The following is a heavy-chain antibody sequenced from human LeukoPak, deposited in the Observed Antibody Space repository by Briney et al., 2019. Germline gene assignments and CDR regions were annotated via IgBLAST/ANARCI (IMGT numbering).Heavy chain of an antibody. Sequence: SGTLSLTCAVSGDSISSNNWWTWVRQPPGKGLEWIGAIYHTGITDHNPSLKSRVSLSVEKSKNQFSLKLFSVTAADTAVYYCARDRSGMGVWGQGTTVTVSS. CDR1: GDSISSNNW. J-gene: IGHJ6*02. CDR2: IYHTGIT. V-gene: IGHV4-4*02. CDR3: ARDRSGMGV.